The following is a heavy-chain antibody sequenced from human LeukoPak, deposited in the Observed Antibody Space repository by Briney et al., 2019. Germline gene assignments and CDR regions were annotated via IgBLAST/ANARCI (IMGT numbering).Heavy chain of an antibody. CDR1: GFTFDDYA. CDR2: ISWNSGSI. V-gene: IGHV3-9*01. CDR3: ARGGGLDV. Sequence: LTGGSLRLSCAASGFTFDDYAMHWVRHAPGKGLEWVSGISWNSGSIGYADSVKGRFTISRDNAKNSLYLQMNSLRTEDTALYYCARGGGLDVWGQGATVTVSS. D-gene: IGHD3-16*01. J-gene: IGHJ6*02.